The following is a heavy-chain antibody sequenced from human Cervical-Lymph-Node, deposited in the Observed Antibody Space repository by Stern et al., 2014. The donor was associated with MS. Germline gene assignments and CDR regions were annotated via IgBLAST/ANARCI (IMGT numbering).Heavy chain of an antibody. J-gene: IGHJ5*01. Sequence: EVQLVDSGAGLVKPGGSLTLSCAVSGFTFSYYTLNWVRQAPGQGLAWVWSIRSLGTNLYYADAVKGRFTISRDDAKNSLYLQMKSLRAEDTAVYYCAREVADSGWFDSWGQGTLVTVSS. D-gene: IGHD6-25*01. CDR1: GFTFSYYT. V-gene: IGHV3-21*06. CDR2: IRSLGTNL. CDR3: AREVADSGWFDS.